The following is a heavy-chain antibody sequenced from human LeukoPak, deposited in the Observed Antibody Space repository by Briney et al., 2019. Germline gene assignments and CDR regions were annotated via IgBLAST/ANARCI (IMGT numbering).Heavy chain of an antibody. CDR1: GGSISSYY. CDR2: IYYSGST. CDR3: ARIAVAQNVDY. J-gene: IGHJ4*02. D-gene: IGHD6-19*01. Sequence: SETLSLTCTVSGGSISSYYWSWIRQPPGKGLEWIGYIYYSGSTNYNPSLKSRVTISVDKSKNQFSLKLSSVTAADTAVYYCARIAVAQNVDYWGQGTLVTVSS. V-gene: IGHV4-59*12.